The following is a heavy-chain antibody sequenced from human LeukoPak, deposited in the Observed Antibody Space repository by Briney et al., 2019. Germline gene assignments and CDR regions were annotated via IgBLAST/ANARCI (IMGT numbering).Heavy chain of an antibody. CDR3: ARGGLDIVVVVAANYYYYGMDV. Sequence: SETLSLTCTVSGGSISSYYWNWIRQPPGKGLEGVGYIYYSGSTNYNPSLKSRVTISVDTSKNQFSLKLSPVTAADTAVYYCARGGLDIVVVVAANYYYYGMDVWGQGTAVTVSS. D-gene: IGHD2-15*01. CDR1: GGSISSYY. V-gene: IGHV4-59*08. J-gene: IGHJ6*02. CDR2: IYYSGST.